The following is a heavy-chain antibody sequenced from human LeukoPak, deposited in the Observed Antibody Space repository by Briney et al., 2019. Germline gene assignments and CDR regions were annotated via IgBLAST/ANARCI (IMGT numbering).Heavy chain of an antibody. CDR1: YX. Sequence: YXWGXXRQXXXKGLEWIGSIYYSGSTYYNPSLKSRVTISVDTSKNQFSLKLSSVTAADTAVYYCARLGVSGFYPDYWGQGTLVTVSS. V-gene: IGHV4-39*01. D-gene: IGHD5-12*01. CDR3: ARLGVSGFYPDY. J-gene: IGHJ4*02. CDR2: IYYSGST.